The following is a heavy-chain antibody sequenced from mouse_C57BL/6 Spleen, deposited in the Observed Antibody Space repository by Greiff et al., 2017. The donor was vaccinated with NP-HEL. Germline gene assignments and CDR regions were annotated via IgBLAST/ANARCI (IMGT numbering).Heavy chain of an antibody. V-gene: IGHV5-17*01. CDR3: ARKVPLLGGAMDY. J-gene: IGHJ4*01. D-gene: IGHD2-10*01. Sequence: EVKLVESGGGLVKPGGSLKLSCAASGFTFSDYGMHWVRQAPEKGLEWVAYISSGSSTIYYADTVKGRFTISRDNAKNTLFLQMTSLRSEDTAMYYCARKVPLLGGAMDYWGQGTSVTVSS. CDR2: ISSGSSTI. CDR1: GFTFSDYG.